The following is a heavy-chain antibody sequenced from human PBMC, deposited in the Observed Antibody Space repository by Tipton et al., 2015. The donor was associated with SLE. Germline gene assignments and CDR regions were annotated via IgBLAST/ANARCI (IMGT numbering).Heavy chain of an antibody. V-gene: IGHV3-7*01. CDR1: GFTFSSYW. D-gene: IGHD3-3*01. Sequence: SLRLSCAASGFTFSSYWMSWVRQAPGKGLEWVANIKQDGSEKSYVDSVKGRFTISRDNAKNSLYLQMNSLRAEDTAVYYCARSSYYDFWSGYCWVYWGQGTLVTVSS. J-gene: IGHJ4*02. CDR3: ARSSYYDFWSGYCWVY. CDR2: IKQDGSEK.